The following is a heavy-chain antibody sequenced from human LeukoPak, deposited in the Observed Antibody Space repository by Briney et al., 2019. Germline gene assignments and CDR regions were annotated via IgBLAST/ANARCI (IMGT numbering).Heavy chain of an antibody. D-gene: IGHD1-26*01. V-gene: IGHV3-23*01. Sequence: GGSLRLSCAASGFTFSSYAMSWVRQAPGKGLEWVSAISGSGGSTYYADSVKGRFTISRDNSKNTLYLQMNSLRAEDTAVYYCAKGGSGSYYKGWFDPWGQGTLVTVSS. CDR3: AKGGSGSYYKGWFDP. CDR2: ISGSGGST. CDR1: GFTFSSYA. J-gene: IGHJ5*02.